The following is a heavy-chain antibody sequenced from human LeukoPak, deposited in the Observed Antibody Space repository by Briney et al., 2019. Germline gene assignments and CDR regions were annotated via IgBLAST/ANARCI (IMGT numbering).Heavy chain of an antibody. CDR3: ATDQGPSSRNYYDSSGFDY. V-gene: IGHV1-24*01. CDR2: FDPEDGET. D-gene: IGHD3-22*01. CDR1: GYTLTELS. J-gene: IGHJ4*02. Sequence: GASVKVSCKVSGYTLTELSMHWVRQAPGKGLEWMGGFDPEDGETIYAQKFQGRVTMTEDTSTDTAYMELSSLRPEDTAVYYCATDQGPSSRNYYDSSGFDYWGQGTLVTVSS.